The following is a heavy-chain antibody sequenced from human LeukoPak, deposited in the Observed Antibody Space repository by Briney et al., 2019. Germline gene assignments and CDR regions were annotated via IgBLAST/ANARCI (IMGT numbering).Heavy chain of an antibody. Sequence: GGSLRLSCAASEFTFSSYGMHWVRQAPGKGLEWVALIPYDGSNKYYADSVKGRFTISRDNSKSTLYLHMNSLRTEDTAVYFCAKDWGGDLLPDYWGQGTLVTVSS. CDR1: EFTFSSYG. CDR2: IPYDGSNK. CDR3: AKDWGGDLLPDY. J-gene: IGHJ4*02. V-gene: IGHV3-30*18. D-gene: IGHD2-15*01.